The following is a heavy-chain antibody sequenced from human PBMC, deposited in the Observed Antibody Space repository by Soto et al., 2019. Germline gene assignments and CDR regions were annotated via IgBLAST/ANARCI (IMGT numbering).Heavy chain of an antibody. D-gene: IGHD2-2*01. J-gene: IGHJ6*03. V-gene: IGHV3-30*18. CDR1: GLTFSSYG. CDR2: ISYDGSNK. CDR3: AKLMGYCSSSSCYEPYYYYYVDV. Sequence: QVQLVESGGGVVQPGRSLRLSCAASGLTFSSYGMHWVRQAPGKGLEWVAVISYDGSNKYYADSVKGRFTISRDNSKNTLYLQMNSLRVEDTAVYYCAKLMGYCSSSSCYEPYYYYYVDVWGKGTTVTVSS.